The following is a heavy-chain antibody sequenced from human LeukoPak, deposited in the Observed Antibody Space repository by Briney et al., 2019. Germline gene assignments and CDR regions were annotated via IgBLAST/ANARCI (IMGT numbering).Heavy chain of an antibody. Sequence: SETLSLTCTVTGGSISSYYWSWIRQPAGKGLEWIGRFYTSGSTNYNPSLKSRVTMSVDTSKSQFSLKLSSVTAADTAVYYCARTITDNFYHYYYGPSVWGQGTTVTVSS. CDR3: ARTITDNFYHYYYGPSV. CDR2: FYTSGST. D-gene: IGHD1-1*01. CDR1: GGSISSYY. V-gene: IGHV4-4*07. J-gene: IGHJ6*02.